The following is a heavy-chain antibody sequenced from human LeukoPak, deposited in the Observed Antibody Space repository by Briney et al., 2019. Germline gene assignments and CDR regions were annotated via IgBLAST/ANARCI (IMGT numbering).Heavy chain of an antibody. Sequence: SETLSLTCTVSRGSISSSYWSWIRQPPGKGLEWIGYIYYSGSTNYNPSLKSRVTMSVDTSKNQFSLKLSSVTAADTAVYYCARDAVGATRRDYFDYWGQGTLVTVSS. CDR2: IYYSGST. CDR3: ARDAVGATRRDYFDY. D-gene: IGHD1-26*01. CDR1: RGSISSSY. J-gene: IGHJ4*02. V-gene: IGHV4-59*01.